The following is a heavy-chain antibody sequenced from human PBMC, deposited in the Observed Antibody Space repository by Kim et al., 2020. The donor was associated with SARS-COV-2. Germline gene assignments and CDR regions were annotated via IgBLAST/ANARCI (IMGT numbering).Heavy chain of an antibody. D-gene: IGHD3-22*01. CDR2: IDPSDSYT. CDR3: ARHPKGDYYDSSGYWYYYYGMDV. V-gene: IGHV5-10-1*01. Sequence: GESLKISCKGSGYSFTSYWISSVRQMPGKGLEWMGRIDPSDSYTNYSPSFQGHVTISADKSISTAYLQWSSLKASDTAMYYCARHPKGDYYDSSGYWYYYYGMDVWGQGTTVTVSS. J-gene: IGHJ6*02. CDR1: GYSFTSYW.